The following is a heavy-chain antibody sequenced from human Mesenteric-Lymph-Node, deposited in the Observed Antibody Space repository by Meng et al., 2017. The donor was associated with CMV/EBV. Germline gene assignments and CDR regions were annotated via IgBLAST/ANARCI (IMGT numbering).Heavy chain of an antibody. CDR3: ARAGEYCSRSSCVNGFDP. D-gene: IGHD2-2*01. Sequence: SETLSLTCGVSGGSISSTNWWSWVRQPPGKGLEWIGEISHSGSTNYNPSLKSRVTMSVDKSKNQFSLKLRSVTAADTAVYYCARAGEYCSRSSCVNGFDPWGQGTLVTVSS. CDR2: ISHSGST. V-gene: IGHV4-4*02. J-gene: IGHJ5*02. CDR1: GGSISSTNW.